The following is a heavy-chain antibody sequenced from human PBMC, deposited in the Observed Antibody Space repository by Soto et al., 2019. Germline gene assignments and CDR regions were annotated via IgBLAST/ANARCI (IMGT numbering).Heavy chain of an antibody. D-gene: IGHD2-15*01. Sequence: GGSLRLSCAASGFTFSSDGMHWARQAPGKGRGWVALIWYDGSNKYYGDSVKGRFTISRDNSKKTLYLQMNSLRAEDTAVYYWERDVSVVVATTPLDVWGQGTTVTVSS. V-gene: IGHV3-33*01. CDR2: IWYDGSNK. CDR3: ERDVSVVVATTPLDV. CDR1: GFTFSSDG. J-gene: IGHJ6*02.